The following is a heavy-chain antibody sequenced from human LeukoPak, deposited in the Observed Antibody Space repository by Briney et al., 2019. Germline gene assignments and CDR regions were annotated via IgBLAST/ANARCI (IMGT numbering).Heavy chain of an antibody. D-gene: IGHD3-10*01. CDR1: GGSFSGYY. Sequence: SETLSLTCAVYGGSFSGYYWSWIRQPPGKGLEWIGEINHSGSTNYNPSLKSRVTISVDTSKNQFSLKLSSVTAADTAVYYCAALGGSGSYAHFDYWGQGTLVTVSS. V-gene: IGHV4-34*01. J-gene: IGHJ4*02. CDR3: AALGGSGSYAHFDY. CDR2: INHSGST.